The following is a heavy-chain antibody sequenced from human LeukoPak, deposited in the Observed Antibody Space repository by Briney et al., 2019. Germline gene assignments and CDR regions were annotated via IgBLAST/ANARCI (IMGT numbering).Heavy chain of an antibody. V-gene: IGHV4-59*01. J-gene: IGHJ4*02. CDR2: IYYSGST. Sequence: SETLSLTCTVSGGSISSYYWSWIRQPPGKGLEWIGYIYYSGSTNYNPSLKSRVTISVDTSKNQFSLKLSSVTAADTAVYYCARGDPEYSSSAPTGAWGQGTLVTVSS. CDR3: ARGDPEYSSSAPTGA. CDR1: GGSISSYY. D-gene: IGHD6-6*01.